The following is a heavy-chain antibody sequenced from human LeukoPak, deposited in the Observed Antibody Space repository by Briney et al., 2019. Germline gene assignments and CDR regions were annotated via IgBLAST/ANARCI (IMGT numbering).Heavy chain of an antibody. Sequence: GGSLRLSCAASGFTFSSYSMNWVRQAPGKGLEWVSSISSSSSYIYYADSVKGRFTISRDNAKNSLYLQMNSLRAEDTAVYYCASGSPYDILTGTFDYWGQGTLVTVSS. CDR2: ISSSSSYI. CDR1: GFTFSSYS. V-gene: IGHV3-21*01. D-gene: IGHD3-9*01. CDR3: ASGSPYDILTGTFDY. J-gene: IGHJ4*02.